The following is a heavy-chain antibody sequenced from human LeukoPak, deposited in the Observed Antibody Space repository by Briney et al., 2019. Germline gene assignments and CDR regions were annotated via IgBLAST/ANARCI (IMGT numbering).Heavy chain of an antibody. CDR3: SSTSAEGFAY. CDR2: IRSKANSYAT. V-gene: IGHV3-73*01. J-gene: IGHJ4*02. CDR1: GFTFSGSA. D-gene: IGHD1-26*01. Sequence: GGSLKLSCAASGFTFSGSAMHWVRQASGKGLEWVGRIRSKANSYATAYAASVKGSFTISRDDSKNTAYLQMNSLKTEDTAVYYCSSTSAEGFAYWGQGTLVTVSS.